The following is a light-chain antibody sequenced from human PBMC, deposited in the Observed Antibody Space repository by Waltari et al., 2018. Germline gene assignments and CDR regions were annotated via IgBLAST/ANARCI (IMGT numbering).Light chain of an antibody. V-gene: IGKV1-39*01. CDR2: AAS. Sequence: DIQMTQSPSPLPASIGNRVTITCRASQRISNFLNWYQQKPGKAPKLLVYAASSLQSGVPSRFSGGGSGTDFSLTINSLQPEDFATYYCQQSSSAPYTFGQGTKLEI. J-gene: IGKJ2*01. CDR3: QQSSSAPYT. CDR1: QRISNF.